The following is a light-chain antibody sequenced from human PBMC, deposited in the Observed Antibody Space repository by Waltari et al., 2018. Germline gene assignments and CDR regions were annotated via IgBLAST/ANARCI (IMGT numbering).Light chain of an antibody. CDR3: KSYDNNNWV. CDR1: SGSIASNY. Sequence: NFMLTQSHSVSESPGKTVTISCTGSSGSIASNYVQWYQQRPGSAPTIVIYEDNQRPSGVPDRFSGSIDRSSNSASLTISGLKTEDEADYYCKSYDNNNWVFGGGTKLTVL. CDR2: EDN. J-gene: IGLJ3*02. V-gene: IGLV6-57*02.